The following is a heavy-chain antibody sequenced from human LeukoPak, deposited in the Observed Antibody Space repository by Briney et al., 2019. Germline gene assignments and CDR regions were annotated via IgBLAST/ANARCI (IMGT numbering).Heavy chain of an antibody. J-gene: IGHJ4*02. CDR3: AKDLLSIGPIDY. D-gene: IGHD5/OR15-5a*01. V-gene: IGHV3-30*18. CDR2: ISYDGSNK. CDR1: GFTFSSYG. Sequence: PGRSLRLSCAASGFTFSSYGTHWVREAPGTGLEWVEVISYDGSNKYYADSVKGRFTISRDNSKNTLYLQMNSLRAEDTAVYYCAKDLLSIGPIDYWGQGTLVTVSS.